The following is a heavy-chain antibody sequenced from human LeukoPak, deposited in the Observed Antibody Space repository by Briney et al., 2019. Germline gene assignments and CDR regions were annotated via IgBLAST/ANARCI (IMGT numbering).Heavy chain of an antibody. J-gene: IGHJ3*02. CDR3: ARNNPIVGSARSFDI. CDR2: ISGSGGST. D-gene: IGHD1-26*01. Sequence: QTGGSLRLSCAASGFTFSSYAMSWVRQAPGKGLEWVSAISGSGGSTYYADSVKGRFTTSRDNSKNTLYLQMNSLRAEDTAVYYCARNNPIVGSARSFDIWGQGTMVTVSS. CDR1: GFTFSSYA. V-gene: IGHV3-23*01.